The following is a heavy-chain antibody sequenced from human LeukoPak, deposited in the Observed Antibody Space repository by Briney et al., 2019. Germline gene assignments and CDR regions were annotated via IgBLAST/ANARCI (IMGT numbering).Heavy chain of an antibody. Sequence: ASVKVSCKASGYPFTNYYINWVRRAPGQGLEWMGWISAYNGNTNYAQKLQGRVTMTTDTSTSTAYMELRSLRSDDTAVYYCAVGDYGMDVWGQGTTVTVSS. V-gene: IGHV1-18*01. CDR3: AVGDYGMDV. CDR1: GYPFTNYY. J-gene: IGHJ6*02. D-gene: IGHD1-26*01. CDR2: ISAYNGNT.